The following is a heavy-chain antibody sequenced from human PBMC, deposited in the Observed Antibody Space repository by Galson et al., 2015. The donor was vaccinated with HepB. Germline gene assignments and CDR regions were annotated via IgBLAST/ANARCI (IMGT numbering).Heavy chain of an antibody. CDR2: INPNSGGT. D-gene: IGHD3-3*01. Sequence: SVKVSCKDSGYTFTGYYMHWVRQAPGQGLEWMGRINPNSGGTNYAQSFQGRVTMTRDTSISTAYMELRSLRSDDTAVYYCARPAYDFWSDNNWFDPRGQGTLVTVSS. V-gene: IGHV1-2*06. CDR1: GYTFTGYY. J-gene: IGHJ5*02. CDR3: ARPAYDFWSDNNWFDP.